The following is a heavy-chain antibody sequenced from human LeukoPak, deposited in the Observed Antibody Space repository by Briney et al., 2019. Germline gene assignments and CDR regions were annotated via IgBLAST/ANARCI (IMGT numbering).Heavy chain of an antibody. CDR3: AGTPYSFNWFDP. Sequence: GGSLRLSCAASGFTFSSYWMHWVRQAPGKGLVWVSRINSDGSSTSYADSVKGRSTISRDNAKNTLYLQMNSLRAEDTAVYYCAGTPYSFNWFDPWGQGTLVTVSS. CDR1: GFTFSSYW. J-gene: IGHJ5*02. D-gene: IGHD6-13*01. V-gene: IGHV3-74*01. CDR2: INSDGSST.